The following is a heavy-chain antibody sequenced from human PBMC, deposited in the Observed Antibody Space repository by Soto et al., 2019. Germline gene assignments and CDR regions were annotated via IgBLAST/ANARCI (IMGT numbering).Heavy chain of an antibody. D-gene: IGHD3-3*01. J-gene: IGHJ4*02. CDR3: AIDYYLDY. CDR2: ISVGGGST. CDR1: GFTFSNYA. Sequence: EVQLLESGGGLVQPGGSLRLSCAASGFTFSNYAMSWVRQAPGKGLEWVSAISVGGGSTYYADSVKGRFTISRDNSRNTLYLQMNSLRAEDAAVYYRAIDYYLDYWGQGTLVTVSS. V-gene: IGHV3-23*01.